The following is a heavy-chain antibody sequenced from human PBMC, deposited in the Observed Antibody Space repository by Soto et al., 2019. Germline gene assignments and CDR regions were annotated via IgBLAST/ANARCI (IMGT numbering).Heavy chain of an antibody. CDR1: GGSFSGYY. D-gene: IGHD3-10*01. V-gene: IGHV4-34*01. Sequence: QVQLQQWGAGLLKPSETLSLTCAVYGGSFSGYYWSWIRQPPGKGLEWIGEINHSGSTNYNPSLKSRVTISVDKSKNQFSLQLSSVTAADTAVYYCARGDGTSDYGSGREAVALYYYYYMDVWGKGTTVTVSS. J-gene: IGHJ6*03. CDR2: INHSGST. CDR3: ARGDGTSDYGSGREAVALYYYYYMDV.